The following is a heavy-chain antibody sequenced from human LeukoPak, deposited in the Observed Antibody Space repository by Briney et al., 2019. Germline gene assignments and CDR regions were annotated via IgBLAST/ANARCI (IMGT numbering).Heavy chain of an antibody. Sequence: GGSLRLSCAASGFTFSSHAMDWVRQAPEKGLEWVSSIASDGSKYYADTLKGRFAICRDNSKNTLYLQINTLRAEDTALYYCAKEGAGRRFAFDDWGQRTLVTVSS. CDR3: AKEGAGRRFAFDD. J-gene: IGHJ4*02. D-gene: IGHD3-16*01. CDR2: IASDGSK. CDR1: GFTFSSHA. V-gene: IGHV3-23*01.